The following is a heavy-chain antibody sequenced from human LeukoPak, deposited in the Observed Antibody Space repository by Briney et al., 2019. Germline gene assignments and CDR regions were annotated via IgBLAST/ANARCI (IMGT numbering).Heavy chain of an antibody. CDR2: INPNSGGR. CDR1: GYTFTGYY. CDR3: ARGGGSGQDVADFDP. J-gene: IGHJ5*02. V-gene: IGHV1-2*02. Sequence: ASVKVSCKASGYTFTGYYMHWVRQSPGQGLEWMGWINPNSGGRNYAQKLQGRVTMTRDTSISTAYMELSRRRSDETAVYYCARGGGSGQDVADFDPWGEGDLGT. D-gene: IGHD2-15*01.